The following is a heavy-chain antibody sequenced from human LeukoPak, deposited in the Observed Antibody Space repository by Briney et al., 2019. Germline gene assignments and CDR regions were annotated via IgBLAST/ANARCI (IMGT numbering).Heavy chain of an antibody. Sequence: PSETLSLTCTVSGGSISSSSYYWGWIRQPPGKGLEWIGSIYYSGSTYYNPSLKSRVTISVDTSKNQFSLKLSSVTAADTAVYYCARSLLYCSSTSCYRLFYGMDVWGQGTTVTVSS. CDR3: ARSLLYCSSTSCYRLFYGMDV. J-gene: IGHJ6*02. CDR2: IYYSGST. V-gene: IGHV4-39*07. D-gene: IGHD2-2*01. CDR1: GGSISSSSYY.